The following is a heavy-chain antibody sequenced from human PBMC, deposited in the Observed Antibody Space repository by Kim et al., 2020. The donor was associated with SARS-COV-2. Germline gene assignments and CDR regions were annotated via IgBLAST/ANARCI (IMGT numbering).Heavy chain of an antibody. CDR3: ARDSRDGYSRVFDY. D-gene: IGHD4-4*01. Sequence: GGSLRLSCAASGFSFSGYWMSWVRQAPGKGLEWVANIKQDGSEKYYVDSVKGQLTVSRDNAKNSLYLQMNSLRAEDTAVYYCARDSRDGYSRVFDYWGQGILVTVSS. J-gene: IGHJ4*02. CDR1: GFSFSGYW. V-gene: IGHV3-7*01. CDR2: IKQDGSEK.